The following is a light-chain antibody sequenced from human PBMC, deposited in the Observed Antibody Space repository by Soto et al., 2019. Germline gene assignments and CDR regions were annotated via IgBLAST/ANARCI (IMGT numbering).Light chain of an antibody. CDR1: QTINGK. CDR2: DAY. Sequence: DIQMTQSPSTLSASVGDRVAITCRASQTINGKLDWYQKKPGKAPKLLISDAYNLESGVPSMFSGSGSGTEYTLTIGSLQPDDFATYYCQQYETYFRYTFGQGTKLDIK. V-gene: IGKV1-5*01. CDR3: QQYETYFRYT. J-gene: IGKJ2*01.